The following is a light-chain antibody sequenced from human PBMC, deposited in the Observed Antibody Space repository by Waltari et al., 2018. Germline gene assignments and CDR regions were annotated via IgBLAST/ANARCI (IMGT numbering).Light chain of an antibody. V-gene: IGLV4-69*01. CDR3: QTGGHGTWV. J-gene: IGLJ3*02. CDR1: SVHTSNV. Sequence: QLVLTQSPSPSPSLGASIKLTCTPSSVHTSNVIAWLQQQPEKGPRYLVKVYSDGSHSRGNEIPDRFSGSSSGAERYLTISSLQSEDEADYYCQTGGHGTWVFGGGTRLTVL. CDR2: VYSDGSH.